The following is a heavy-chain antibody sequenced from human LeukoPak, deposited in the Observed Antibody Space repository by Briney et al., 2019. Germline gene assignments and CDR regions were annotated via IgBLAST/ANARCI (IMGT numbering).Heavy chain of an antibody. V-gene: IGHV3-33*01. CDR3: ARSSPGIAAAGTPHFAY. J-gene: IGHJ4*02. CDR1: GFTFSSYG. CDR2: IWYDGSNK. Sequence: GRSLRLSCAASGFTFSSYGIHWVRQAPGKGLEWGAVIWYDGSNKYYADSVKGRFTISRDNSKNTLYLQMNSLRAEDTAVYYCARSSPGIAAAGTPHFAYWGQGTLVTVSS. D-gene: IGHD6-13*01.